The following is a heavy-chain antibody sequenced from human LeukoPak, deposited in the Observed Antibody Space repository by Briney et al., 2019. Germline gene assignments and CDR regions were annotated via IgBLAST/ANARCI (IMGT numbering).Heavy chain of an antibody. Sequence: SQTLSLTCTVSCGSLSSGGYYWSWIRQHPGKGLEWIGYIYYSGSTYYNPSLKSRVTISVDTSKNQFSLKLSSVTAADTAVYYCARDYYDHYGMDVWGQGTTVTVSS. CDR1: CGSLSSGGYY. D-gene: IGHD3-22*01. CDR2: IYYSGST. V-gene: IGHV4-31*03. J-gene: IGHJ6*02. CDR3: ARDYYDHYGMDV.